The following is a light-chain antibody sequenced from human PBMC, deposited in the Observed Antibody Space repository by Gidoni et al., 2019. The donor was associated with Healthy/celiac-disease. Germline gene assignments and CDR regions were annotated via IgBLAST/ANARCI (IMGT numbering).Light chain of an antibody. CDR3: QQYDNPPFT. CDR1: QDISNY. J-gene: IGKJ3*01. Sequence: DIQMTQSPSSLSASVGDRVNITCQASQDISNYLTWYQQKPGKAPKLLIYDASNLETGVPSRFSGSGSGTDFTFTISSLQPEDIATYYCQQYDNPPFTFGHGTKVDIK. CDR2: DAS. V-gene: IGKV1-33*01.